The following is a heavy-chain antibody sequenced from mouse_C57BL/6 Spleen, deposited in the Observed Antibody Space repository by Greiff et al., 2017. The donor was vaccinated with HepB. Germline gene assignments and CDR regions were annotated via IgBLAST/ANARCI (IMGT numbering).Heavy chain of an antibody. V-gene: IGHV1-55*01. Sequence: QVQLQQPGAELVQPGASVKMSCKASGYTFTSYWITWVKQRPGQGLEWIGDIYPGSGSTKYNETFKCKATLTVDTSSSTAYMQLSSMTSEDSAVYCCARLIEDGRGFAYWGQGTLDTVSA. CDR1: GYTFTSYW. D-gene: IGHD1-1*02. J-gene: IGHJ3*01. CDR2: IYPGSGST. CDR3: ARLIEDGRGFAY.